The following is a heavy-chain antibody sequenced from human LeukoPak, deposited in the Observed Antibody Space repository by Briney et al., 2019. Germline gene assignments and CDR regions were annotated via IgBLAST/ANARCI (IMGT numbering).Heavy chain of an antibody. Sequence: PSETLSLTCTVSGVSISSYYWSWIRQPPGKRLEWIGYIYNIGSTNYNPSLKSRVTISVDRSKNQIYLKLSSVTAADTAVYYCASSYFGGYFDYWGQGTLVTVSS. CDR3: ASSYFGGYFDY. V-gene: IGHV4-59*01. CDR2: IYNIGST. CDR1: GVSISSYY. J-gene: IGHJ4*02. D-gene: IGHD4-23*01.